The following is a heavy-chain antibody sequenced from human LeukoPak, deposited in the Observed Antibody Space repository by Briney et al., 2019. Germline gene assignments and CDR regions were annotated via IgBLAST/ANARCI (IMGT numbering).Heavy chain of an antibody. J-gene: IGHJ4*02. V-gene: IGHV3-9*01. CDR1: GFTFDDYA. Sequence: GGSLRLSCAASGFTFDDYAMHWVRQTPRKGLEWDSGIGWNSGNIGYADSVKGRFTISRDNARNSLYLQMNSLRAGDTALYYCAKDITHDTVMFSFVSWGEGTLVTVSS. CDR3: AKDITHDTVMFSFVS. D-gene: IGHD5-18*01. CDR2: IGWNSGNI.